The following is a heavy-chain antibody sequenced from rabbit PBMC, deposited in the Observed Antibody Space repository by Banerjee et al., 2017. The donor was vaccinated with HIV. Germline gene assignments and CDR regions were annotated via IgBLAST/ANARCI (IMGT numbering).Heavy chain of an antibody. CDR3: ARDSGGYAGGGYVFNL. J-gene: IGHJ4*01. V-gene: IGHV1S45*01. CDR1: GFDFSSYA. Sequence: QEQLKESGGGLVQPGGSLKLSCKASGFDFSSYAITWVRQAPGKGLEWIACIDAGSSGSTDYASWAKGRFTISRSSSTTVTLQMTSLTAADTATYFCARDSGGYAGGGYVFNLWGPGTLVTVS. D-gene: IGHD8-1*01. CDR2: IDAGSSGST.